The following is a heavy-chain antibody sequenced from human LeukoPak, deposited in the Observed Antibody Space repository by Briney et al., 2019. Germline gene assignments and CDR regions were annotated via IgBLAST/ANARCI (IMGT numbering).Heavy chain of an antibody. CDR2: IRYDGTNK. V-gene: IGHV3-30*02. Sequence: SGGSLRLSCTASGFIFNIHGMHWVRQAPGKGLEWVAFIRYDGTNKYYADSVKGRFTISRDNSKNTLYLQMNSLRAEDTAVYYCAKGGSSYSEMDYWGQGTLVTVSS. CDR1: GFIFNIHG. D-gene: IGHD3-22*01. J-gene: IGHJ4*02. CDR3: AKGGSSYSEMDY.